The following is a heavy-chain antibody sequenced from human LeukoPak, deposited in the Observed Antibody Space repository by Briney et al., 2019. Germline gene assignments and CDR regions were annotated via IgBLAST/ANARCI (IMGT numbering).Heavy chain of an antibody. V-gene: IGHV3-53*01. CDR1: GFTVSSNY. Sequence: GGSLRLSCAAYGFTVSSNYMSWVRQAPGKGLEWVSVIYSGGSTYYADSVKGRFTISRDNSKNTLYLQMNSQRAEDAAVYYCARAGPLRYFDWYSFDYWGQGTLVTVSS. CDR3: ARAGPLRYFDWYSFDY. D-gene: IGHD3-9*01. CDR2: IYSGGST. J-gene: IGHJ4*02.